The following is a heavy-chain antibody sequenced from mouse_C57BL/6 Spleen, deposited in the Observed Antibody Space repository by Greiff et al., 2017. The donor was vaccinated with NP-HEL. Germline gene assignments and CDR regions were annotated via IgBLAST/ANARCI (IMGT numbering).Heavy chain of an antibody. CDR3: TRVGKTTWFAY. CDR2: ISSGGDYI. Sequence: DVMLVESGEGLVKPGGSLKLSCAASGFTFSSYAMSWVRQTPEKRLEWVAYISSGGDYIYYADTVKGRFTISRDNARNTLYLQMSSLKSEDTAMYYCTRVGKTTWFAYWGQGTLVTVAA. J-gene: IGHJ3*01. CDR1: GFTFSSYA. V-gene: IGHV5-9-1*02.